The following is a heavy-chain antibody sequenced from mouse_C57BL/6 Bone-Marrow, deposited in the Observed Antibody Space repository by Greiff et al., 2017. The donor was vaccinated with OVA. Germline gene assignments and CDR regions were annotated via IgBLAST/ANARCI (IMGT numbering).Heavy chain of an antibody. CDR2: IDPENGDT. D-gene: IGHD2-12*01. Sequence: EVKLQQSGAELVRPGASVKLSCTASGFNIKDDYMHWVKQRPEQGLEWIGWIDPENGDTEYASKFQGKATITADTSSNTAYLQLSSLTSEDTAVYYCTTDSPRYFDYWGQGTTLTVSS. CDR1: GFNIKDDY. V-gene: IGHV14-4*01. CDR3: TTDSPRYFDY. J-gene: IGHJ2*01.